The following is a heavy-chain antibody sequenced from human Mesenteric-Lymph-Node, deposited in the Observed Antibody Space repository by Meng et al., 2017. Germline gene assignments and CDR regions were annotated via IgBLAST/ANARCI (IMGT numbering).Heavy chain of an antibody. CDR3: ARASYGSGSPLGESWFDP. CDR1: GGSISSGDSY. V-gene: IGHV4-30-4*01. J-gene: IGHJ5*02. CDR2: IYYSGST. D-gene: IGHD3-10*01. Sequence: QGQLQGSGPELVHPSQPLSLPFLVSGGSISSGDSYWSWIRQPPGKGLEWIGYIYYSGSTYYNPSLRSRITISVDTSKSQFPLKLSSVTAADTAVYYCARASYGSGSPLGESWFDPWGQGTLVTVSS.